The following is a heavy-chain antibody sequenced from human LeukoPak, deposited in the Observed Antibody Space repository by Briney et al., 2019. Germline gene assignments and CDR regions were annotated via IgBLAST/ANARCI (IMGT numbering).Heavy chain of an antibody. J-gene: IGHJ4*02. CDR1: GFTFGGYG. CDR2: IAYDGSRA. CDR3: TRYNNDHFDY. Sequence: PGRSLRLSCAGSGFTFGGYGMHWFRQTPGKGLEWVAVIAYDGSRAFYADSVKGRFTISRDNSKNTMSVQMDDLRAEDTAVNYCTRYNNDHFDYWGQGTLVTVSS. V-gene: IGHV3-33*01. D-gene: IGHD1-14*01.